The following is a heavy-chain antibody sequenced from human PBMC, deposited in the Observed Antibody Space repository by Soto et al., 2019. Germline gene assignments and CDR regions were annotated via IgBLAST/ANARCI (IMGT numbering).Heavy chain of an antibody. CDR1: VSTISSSA. CDR3: AGGYVLRCLEWNQDWFDP. D-gene: IGHD3-3*01. V-gene: IGHV1-69*06. CDR2: IIPIFGTA. J-gene: IGHJ5*02. Sequence: ASGKVTCKASVSTISSSAISCVRQAPGQRNEWMGGIIPIFGTANYAQKFQVRVTITADKSTSTAYMALSSLRSEDTAVYYCAGGYVLRCLEWNQDWFDPWSQGSLVTGSS.